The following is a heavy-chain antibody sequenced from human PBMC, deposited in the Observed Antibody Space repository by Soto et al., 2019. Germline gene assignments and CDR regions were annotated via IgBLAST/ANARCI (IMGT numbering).Heavy chain of an antibody. D-gene: IGHD1-20*01. CDR3: ARETYNCNEFCVDY. J-gene: IGHJ4*02. CDR2: IWYDGSNK. CDR1: GFTFSSYG. V-gene: IGHV3-33*01. Sequence: QVQLVESGGGVVQPGRSLSLSCAASGFTFSSYGMHWVRPAPGKGLEWVAVIWYDGSNKYYADSVKGRFTISRDNSKNTLYLQMTSLRAEDTAVFYWARETYNCNEFCVDYWGQRNLVTVSS.